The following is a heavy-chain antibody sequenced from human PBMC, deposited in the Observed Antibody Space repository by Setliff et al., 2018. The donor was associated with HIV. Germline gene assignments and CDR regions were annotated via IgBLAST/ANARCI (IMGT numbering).Heavy chain of an antibody. CDR2: ISAGNGNT. Sequence: ASVKVSCKASGHTFSNYVMQWVRQAPGQRLEWMGWISAGNGNTKYSQTFQDRVTITRDPSTNTAYMELSSLRSEDTAVYYCARQTVTVGIPGYFDSWGQGTLVTVSS. J-gene: IGHJ4*02. CDR3: ARQTVTVGIPGYFDS. V-gene: IGHV1-3*01. D-gene: IGHD6-13*01. CDR1: GHTFSNYV.